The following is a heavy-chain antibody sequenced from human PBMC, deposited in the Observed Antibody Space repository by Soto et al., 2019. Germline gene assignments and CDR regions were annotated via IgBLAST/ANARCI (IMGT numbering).Heavy chain of an antibody. CDR3: ARVSSSSRTWFDP. CDR2: IYHSGGT. J-gene: IGHJ5*02. Sequence: QVQLQESGPGLVKPSGTLSLTCAVSGGSSSFSNWWSWVRQPPGKGLEWLGEIYHSGGTNYNPSLKSRVTISVDKSKNQFSLKLSSVTAADTAVYYCARVSSSSRTWFDPRGQGTLVTVSS. V-gene: IGHV4-4*02. D-gene: IGHD6-6*01. CDR1: GGSSSFSNW.